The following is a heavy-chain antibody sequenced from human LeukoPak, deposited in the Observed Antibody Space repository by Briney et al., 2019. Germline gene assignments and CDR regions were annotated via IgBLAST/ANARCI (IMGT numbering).Heavy chain of an antibody. V-gene: IGHV3-7*03. CDR3: ASNYGG. J-gene: IGHJ4*02. D-gene: IGHD4-11*01. CDR1: GFTVDSNY. CDR2: IKQDGSKK. Sequence: GGSLRLSCAASGFTVDSNYLSWVRQAPGKGLEWVANIKQDGSKKYYVDSVRGRFTISRDNAKNSLSLQMNSLRAEDTAVYYCASNYGGWGQGTLVTVSS.